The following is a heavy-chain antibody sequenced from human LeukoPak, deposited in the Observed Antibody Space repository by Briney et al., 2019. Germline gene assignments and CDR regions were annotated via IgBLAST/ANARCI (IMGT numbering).Heavy chain of an antibody. CDR3: ARESYSSSSGWFDP. CDR2: ISGSGGST. Sequence: GGSLRLSCAASGFTFSSYAMSWVRQAPGKGLEWVSAISGSGGSTYYADSVKGRFTISRDNSKNTLYLQMNSLGAEDTAVYYCARESYSSSSGWFDPWGQGTLVTVSS. D-gene: IGHD6-6*01. J-gene: IGHJ5*02. V-gene: IGHV3-23*01. CDR1: GFTFSSYA.